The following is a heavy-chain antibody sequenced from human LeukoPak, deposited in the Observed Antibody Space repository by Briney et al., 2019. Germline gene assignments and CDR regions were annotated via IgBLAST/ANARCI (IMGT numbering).Heavy chain of an antibody. CDR1: GFTFSSYS. CDR2: ISSSSSYI. V-gene: IGHV3-21*01. D-gene: IGHD3-22*01. CDR3: ARDRAYYYDSSGYYDY. Sequence: GGSLRLSCAASGFTFSSYSMNWVRQAPGEGLEWVSSISSSSSYIYYADSVKGRFTISRDNAKNSLYLQMNSLRAEDTAVYYCARDRAYYYDSSGYYDYWGQGTLVTVSS. J-gene: IGHJ4*02.